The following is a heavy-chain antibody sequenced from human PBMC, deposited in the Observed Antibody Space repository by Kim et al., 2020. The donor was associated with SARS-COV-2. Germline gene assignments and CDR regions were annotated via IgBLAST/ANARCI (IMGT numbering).Heavy chain of an antibody. V-gene: IGHV3-30*18. CDR3: AKPWYSSGLSFSDY. D-gene: IGHD6-19*01. Sequence: GGSLRLSCAASGFTFSTYGMHWVRQAPGKGLEWVAIISYDENTKYYADSVKGRFTISRDNSKNTMYLQMNSLRAEDTAVYYCAKPWYSSGLSFSDYWGQGTLVTVSS. CDR1: GFTFSTYG. CDR2: ISYDENTK. J-gene: IGHJ4*02.